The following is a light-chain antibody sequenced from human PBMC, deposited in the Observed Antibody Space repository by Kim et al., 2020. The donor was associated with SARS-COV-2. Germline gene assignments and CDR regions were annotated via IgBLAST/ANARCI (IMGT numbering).Light chain of an antibody. CDR2: GAS. CDR3: QHYSSSPPWT. J-gene: IGKJ1*01. V-gene: IGKV3-20*01. Sequence: EIVLTQSPGTLSLSPGERATLSCRASQSVSSSSLAWYQQKPGQAPRLLIYGASSRATGIPDRFSGSGSGTDFTLAISRLEPEDFAVDYCQHYSSSPPWTFGQGTKVDIK. CDR1: QSVSSSS.